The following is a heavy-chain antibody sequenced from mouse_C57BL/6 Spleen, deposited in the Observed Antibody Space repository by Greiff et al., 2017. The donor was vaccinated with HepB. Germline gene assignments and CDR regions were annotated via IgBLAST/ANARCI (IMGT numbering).Heavy chain of an antibody. CDR2: IYPGDGDT. CDR1: GYAFSSSW. J-gene: IGHJ2*01. CDR3: AGNWDYFDY. Sequence: VQLQQSGPELVKPGASVKISCKASGYAFSSSWMNWVKQRPGKGLEWIGRIYPGDGDTNYNGKFKGKATLTADKSSSTAYMQLSSLTSEDSAVYFCAGNWDYFDYWGQGTTLTVSS. D-gene: IGHD4-1*01. V-gene: IGHV1-82*01.